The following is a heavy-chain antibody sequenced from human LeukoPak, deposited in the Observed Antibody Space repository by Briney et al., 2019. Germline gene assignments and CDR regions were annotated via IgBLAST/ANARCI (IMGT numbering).Heavy chain of an antibody. CDR3: ASADGITMVRGVTITPIDY. Sequence: AASVKVSCKASGGTFSSYAISWVRQAPGQGLEWMGGIIPIFGTANYAQKFQGRVTITADKSTSTAYMELSSLRSEDTAVYYCASADGITMVRGVTITPIDYWGQGTLVTVSS. CDR2: IIPIFGTA. CDR1: GGTFSSYA. J-gene: IGHJ4*02. V-gene: IGHV1-69*06. D-gene: IGHD3-10*01.